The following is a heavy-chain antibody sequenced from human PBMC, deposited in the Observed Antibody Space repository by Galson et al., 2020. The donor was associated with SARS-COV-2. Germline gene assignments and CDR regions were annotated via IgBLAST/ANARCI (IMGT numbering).Heavy chain of an antibody. CDR1: GFTFSSYA. D-gene: IGHD6-19*01. Sequence: GGSLRPSCVASGFTFSSYAMSWVRQAPGKGLEWVSGISGSGGSTQYADSVKGRFIISRDNSNNTPYLQMSSLRGEDTATYYCAKTQQWLAPFYFDSWGLGALGTVCS. CDR2: ISGSGGST. J-gene: IGHJ4*02. V-gene: IGHV3-23*01. CDR3: AKTQQWLAPFYFDS.